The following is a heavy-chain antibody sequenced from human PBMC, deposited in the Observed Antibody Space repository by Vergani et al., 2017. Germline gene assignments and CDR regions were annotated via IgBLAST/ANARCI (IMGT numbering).Heavy chain of an antibody. V-gene: IGHV3-9*01. CDR3: AKAGFGELLYVA. D-gene: IGHD3-10*01. CDR2: ISWNSGSI. Sequence: EVQLVESGGGLVQPGRSLRLSCAASGFTFDDYAMHWVRQAPGKGLEWVSGISWNSGSIGYADSVKGRFTISRDNAKNSLYLQMNSLRAEDTAVYYCAKAGFGELLYVAWGQGTMVTVSS. CDR1: GFTFDDYA. J-gene: IGHJ3*01.